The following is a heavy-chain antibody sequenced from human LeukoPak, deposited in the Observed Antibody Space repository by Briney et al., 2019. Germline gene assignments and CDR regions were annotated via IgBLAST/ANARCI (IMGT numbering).Heavy chain of an antibody. CDR1: GFSVSSNY. Sequence: PGGSLRLSCAASGFSVSSNYMSWVRQAPGKGLEWVSVIYIGGSTYYADSVKGRFTISRDNSKNTLYLQMNSLRAEDTAVYYCAREKLPETSYYYYYGMDVWGQGTTVTVSS. J-gene: IGHJ6*02. V-gene: IGHV3-53*05. CDR3: AREKLPETSYYYYYGMDV. CDR2: IYIGGST. D-gene: IGHD1-1*01.